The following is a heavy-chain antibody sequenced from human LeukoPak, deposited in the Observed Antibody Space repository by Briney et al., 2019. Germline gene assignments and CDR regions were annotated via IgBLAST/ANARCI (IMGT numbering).Heavy chain of an antibody. J-gene: IGHJ4*02. CDR3: EKPRGQWLLYYFDY. D-gene: IGHD6-19*01. V-gene: IGHV3-23*01. CDR2: ISGSGGST. CDR1: GFTFSSYA. Sequence: GGSLRLSCAASGFTFSSYAMSWVRQAPGKGLEWVSAISGSGGSTYYADSVKGRFTISRDNSKNTLYLQMNSLRAEDTAVYYCEKPRGQWLLYYFDYWGQGTLVTVSS.